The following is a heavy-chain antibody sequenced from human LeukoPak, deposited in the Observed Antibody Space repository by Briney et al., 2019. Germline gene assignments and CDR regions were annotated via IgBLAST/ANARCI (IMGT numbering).Heavy chain of an antibody. CDR1: GFTFSSYE. CDR3: AREVATGYSYGYGWFDP. D-gene: IGHD5-18*01. CDR2: ISSSGSTI. Sequence: PGGSLRLSCAASGFTFSSYEMNWVRQAPGKGLEWVSYISSSGSTIYYADSVKGRFTISRDNAKNSLYLQMNSLRAEDTAVYYCAREVATGYSYGYGWFDPWGQGTLATVSS. V-gene: IGHV3-48*03. J-gene: IGHJ5*02.